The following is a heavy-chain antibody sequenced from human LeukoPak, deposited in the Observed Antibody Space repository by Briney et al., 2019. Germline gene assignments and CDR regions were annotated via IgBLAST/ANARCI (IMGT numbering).Heavy chain of an antibody. Sequence: GGSLRLSCAASGFTFSSYSMNWVRQAPGKGLEWVSSISSSSSYIYYADSVKGRFTISRDNARNSLYLQMNSLRAEDTAVYYCARGDSGWPPYYYYYMDVWGKGTTATVS. D-gene: IGHD5-12*01. J-gene: IGHJ6*03. CDR2: ISSSSSYI. CDR3: ARGDSGWPPYYYYYMDV. V-gene: IGHV3-21*01. CDR1: GFTFSSYS.